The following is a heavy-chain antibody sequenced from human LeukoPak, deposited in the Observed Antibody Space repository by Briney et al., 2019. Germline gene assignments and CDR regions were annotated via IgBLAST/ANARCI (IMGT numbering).Heavy chain of an antibody. D-gene: IGHD3-10*01. V-gene: IGHV3-23*01. CDR2: ISGSGGST. J-gene: IGHJ6*03. Sequence: GGSLRLSCAAPGFTFSSYAMSWVRQAPGKGLEWVSAISGSGGSTYYADSVKGRFTISRDNSKNTLYLQMNSLRAEDTAVYYCAKVPYNGSGRNYYYYMDVWGKGTTVTISS. CDR3: AKVPYNGSGRNYYYYMDV. CDR1: GFTFSSYA.